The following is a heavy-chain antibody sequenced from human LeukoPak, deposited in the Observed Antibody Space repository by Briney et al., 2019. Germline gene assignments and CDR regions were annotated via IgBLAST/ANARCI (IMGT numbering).Heavy chain of an antibody. D-gene: IGHD3-3*01. J-gene: IGHJ4*02. V-gene: IGHV1-8*03. Sequence: GASVKVSCKASGYTSTSYDINWVRQATGQGLEWMGWMNPNSGNTGYAQKFQGRVTITRNTSISTAYMELSSLRSEDTAVYYCARGGPTYYDFWSGYYTVDYWGQGTLVTVSS. CDR3: ARGGPTYYDFWSGYYTVDY. CDR1: GYTSTSYD. CDR2: MNPNSGNT.